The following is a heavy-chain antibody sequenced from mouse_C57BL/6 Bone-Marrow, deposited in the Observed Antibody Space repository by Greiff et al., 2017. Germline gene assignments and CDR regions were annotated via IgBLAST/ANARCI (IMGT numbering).Heavy chain of an antibody. J-gene: IGHJ4*01. Sequence: QVQLQQSGAELVKPGASVTISCKASGYAFSSYWMNWVKQRPGKGLEWIGQIYPGDGDTNYNGKFKGKATLTADKSSSTAYMQLSSLTSEDSAVYFCAREILFGTTVVGNYAMDYWGQGTSVTVSS. D-gene: IGHD1-1*01. V-gene: IGHV1-80*01. CDR1: GYAFSSYW. CDR3: AREILFGTTVVGNYAMDY. CDR2: IYPGDGDT.